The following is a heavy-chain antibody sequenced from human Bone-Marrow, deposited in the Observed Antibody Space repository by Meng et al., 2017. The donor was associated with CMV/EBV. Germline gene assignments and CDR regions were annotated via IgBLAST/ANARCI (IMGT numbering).Heavy chain of an antibody. CDR1: GGSVSSGSYY. D-gene: IGHD6-13*01. V-gene: IGHV4-61*01. J-gene: IGHJ6*02. CDR2: IYYSGST. CDR3: ARDPIYRAAAGYYYYYGMDV. Sequence: SETLSLTCTVSGGSVSSGSYYWSWIRQPPGKGLEWIGYIYYSGSTNYKPSLKSRVTISVDTSKNQFSLKLSSVTAADTAVYYCARDPIYRAAAGYYYYYGMDVWGQGTTVTVSS.